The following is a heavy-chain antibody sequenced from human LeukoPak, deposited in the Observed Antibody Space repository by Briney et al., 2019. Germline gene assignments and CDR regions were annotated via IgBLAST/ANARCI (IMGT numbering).Heavy chain of an antibody. J-gene: IGHJ4*02. D-gene: IGHD6-19*01. CDR1: GFTFSSYA. CDR2: ISYDGSNK. CDR3: ASRSAVAGY. V-gene: IGHV3-30-3*01. Sequence: GGSLRLSCAASGFTFSSYAMHWVRQAPGKGLEWVAVISYDGSNKYYADSVKGRFTISRDNSKNTLYLQMNSLRAEDTAVYYCASRSAVAGYWGQGTLVTVSS.